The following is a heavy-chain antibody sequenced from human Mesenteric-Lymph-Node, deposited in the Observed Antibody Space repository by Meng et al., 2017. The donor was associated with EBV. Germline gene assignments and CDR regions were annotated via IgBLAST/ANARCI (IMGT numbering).Heavy chain of an antibody. CDR3: ARTYYYDSSGYAPFDY. J-gene: IGHJ4*02. Sequence: QLQGSGPGLVKPSETLSLTCIVSGGSVSSSSYYWGWIRQPPGKGLEWIGSIYYSGSIYYNPSLKSRVTISVDTSKNQFSLKLSSVTAADTAVYYCARTYYYDSSGYAPFDYWGQGTLVTSPQ. D-gene: IGHD3-22*01. V-gene: IGHV4-39*07. CDR1: GGSVSSSSYY. CDR2: IYYSGSI.